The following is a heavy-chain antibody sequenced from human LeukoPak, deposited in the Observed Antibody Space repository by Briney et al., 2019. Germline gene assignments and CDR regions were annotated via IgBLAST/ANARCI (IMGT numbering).Heavy chain of an antibody. Sequence: SVKVSCKASGGTFSSYAISWVRQAPGQGLEWMGRIIPIFGTANYAQKFQGRVTITTDESTSTAYIELSSLRSEDTAVYYCASGPLYGGYDDWGQGTLVTVSS. CDR2: IIPIFGTA. J-gene: IGHJ4*02. CDR3: ASGPLYGGYDD. D-gene: IGHD5-12*01. CDR1: GGTFSSYA. V-gene: IGHV1-69*05.